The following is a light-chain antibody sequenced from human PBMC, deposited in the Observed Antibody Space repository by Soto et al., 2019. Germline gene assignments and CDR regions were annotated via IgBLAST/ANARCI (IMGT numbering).Light chain of an antibody. CDR2: GAS. CDR3: QQRSDWPIT. V-gene: IGKV3-11*01. Sequence: EIVLTQSPATLSLSPGERATLSCRASQSVASYLAWYQQKPGQAPSLLIHGASNRATGIPARFSGSGSGTDFTLTISSLEPEDFAVYYCQQRSDWPITFGQGTRLETK. J-gene: IGKJ5*01. CDR1: QSVASY.